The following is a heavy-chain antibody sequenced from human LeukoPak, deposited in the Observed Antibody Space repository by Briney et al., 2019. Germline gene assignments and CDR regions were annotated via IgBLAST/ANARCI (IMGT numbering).Heavy chain of an antibody. V-gene: IGHV3-64*01. CDR3: ARVAAGWELPPRVYSYYYYMDV. Sequence: GGSLRLSCAASGLTFTSYAMHWVRQAPGKGLQFVSAISNNGGGTYYANSVKGRFTISRDNSKNTLYLQMGSLRAEDMAVYYCARVAAGWELPPRVYSYYYYMDVWGKGTTVTVSS. D-gene: IGHD1-26*01. J-gene: IGHJ6*03. CDR1: GLTFTSYA. CDR2: ISNNGGGT.